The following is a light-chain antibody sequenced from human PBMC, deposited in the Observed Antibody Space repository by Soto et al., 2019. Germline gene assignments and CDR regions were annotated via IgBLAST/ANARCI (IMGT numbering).Light chain of an antibody. CDR2: DVS. Sequence: EIVLTQSPGTLSLSPGERATLSCRASQSVSSSYLAWYQQKFGQAPRLLIYDVSSRATGVPDRFSGSGSGTDFTLTISRLEPEDFAVYYCLQYGSSPRTFGQGTTVEFK. CDR1: QSVSSSY. J-gene: IGKJ1*01. V-gene: IGKV3-20*01. CDR3: LQYGSSPRT.